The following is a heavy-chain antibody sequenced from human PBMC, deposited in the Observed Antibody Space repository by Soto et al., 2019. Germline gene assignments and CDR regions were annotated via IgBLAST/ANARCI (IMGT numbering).Heavy chain of an antibody. CDR2: ISYDGSNK. CDR3: AKDGGVVRGVIKVYYYYGMDV. V-gene: IGHV3-30*18. CDR1: GFTLSSYA. D-gene: IGHD3-10*01. J-gene: IGHJ6*02. Sequence: QVQLVESGGGVVQPGRSLRLSCAASGFTLSSYAMHGVRQAPGKGRGWGAVISYDGSNKYYADSVKGRFTISRDNSKNTLYLQMNSLRAEDTAVYYCAKDGGVVRGVIKVYYYYGMDVWGQGTTVTVSS.